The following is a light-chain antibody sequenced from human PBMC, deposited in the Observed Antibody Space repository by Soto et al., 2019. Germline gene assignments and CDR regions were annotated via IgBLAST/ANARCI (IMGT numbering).Light chain of an antibody. V-gene: IGKV3-20*01. CDR1: QKVSSSD. Sequence: EIVLLQSPGTLSSSSGERATLSCRASQKVSSSDLAWYQQKPGQAPRLLIYGASSRATGIPERFSGSGSGTDFTLTISRLEPEDFAVYYCQQDNDWPWTFGPGTKVDIK. CDR3: QQDNDWPWT. J-gene: IGKJ1*01. CDR2: GAS.